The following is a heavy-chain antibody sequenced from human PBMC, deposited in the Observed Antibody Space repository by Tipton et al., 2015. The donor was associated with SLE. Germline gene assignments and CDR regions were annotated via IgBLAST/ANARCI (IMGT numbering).Heavy chain of an antibody. CDR3: ARAPEGDLLGGMDV. CDR1: GGSFSGYY. Sequence: LRLSCAVYGGSFSGYYWSWIRQPPGKGLEWIGEINHSGSTNYNPSLKSRVTISVDTSKNQFSLKLSSVTAADTAVYYCARAPEGDLLGGMDVWGQGTPVTVSS. D-gene: IGHD3-16*01. V-gene: IGHV4-34*01. CDR2: INHSGST. J-gene: IGHJ6*02.